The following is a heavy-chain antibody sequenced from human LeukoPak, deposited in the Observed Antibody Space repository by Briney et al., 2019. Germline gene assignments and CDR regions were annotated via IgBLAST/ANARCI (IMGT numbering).Heavy chain of an antibody. J-gene: IGHJ4*02. CDR1: GGSIGSSSYY. V-gene: IGHV4-39*01. D-gene: IGHD3-3*01. CDR3: ARGDFWSGYYHY. CDR2: IYYSGST. Sequence: SETLSLTCTVSGGSIGSSSYYRGWIRQPPGKGLEWIGSIYYSGSTYYNPSLKSRVTISVDTSKNQFSLKLSSVTAADTAVYYCARGDFWSGYYHYWGQGTLVTVSS.